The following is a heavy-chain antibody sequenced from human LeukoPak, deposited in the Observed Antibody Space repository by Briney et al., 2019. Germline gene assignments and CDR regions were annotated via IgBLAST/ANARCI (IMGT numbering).Heavy chain of an antibody. Sequence: GASVKVSCKASGGTFSSYAISWVRQAPGQGLEWMGGIIPIFGTANYAQKFQGRVTITADKSTSTAYMELSSLRAEDTALYYCARGASCRVGMMCSSSWYYFDYWGQGTLVTVSS. CDR2: IIPIFGTA. CDR1: GGTFSSYA. D-gene: IGHD6-13*01. V-gene: IGHV1-69*06. J-gene: IGHJ4*02. CDR3: ARGASCRVGMMCSSSWYYFDY.